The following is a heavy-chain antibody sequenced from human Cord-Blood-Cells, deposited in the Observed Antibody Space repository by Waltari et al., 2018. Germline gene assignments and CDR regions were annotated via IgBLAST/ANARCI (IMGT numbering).Heavy chain of an antibody. D-gene: IGHD7-27*01. V-gene: IGHV1-69*06. Sequence: QVQLVQSGAEEKTPGASVKVSCKASGGTFSSYAISWVRQAPGQGLEWMGGIIPILGTANYAQKFQGRVTITADKSTSTAYMELSSLRSEDTAVYYCARDGELGIVDYWGQGTLVTVSS. CDR1: GGTFSSYA. J-gene: IGHJ4*02. CDR3: ARDGELGIVDY. CDR2: IIPILGTA.